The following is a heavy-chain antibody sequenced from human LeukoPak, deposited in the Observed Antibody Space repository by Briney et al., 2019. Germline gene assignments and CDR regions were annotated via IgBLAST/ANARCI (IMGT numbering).Heavy chain of an antibody. CDR3: ARGQGWGSYHLSGFFDY. J-gene: IGHJ4*02. D-gene: IGHD3-16*02. Sequence: SETLSLTCTVSGGSISSSSYYWGWIRQPPGKGLEWIGSIYYSGSTYYNPSLKSRVTISVDTSKNQFSLKLSSVTAADTAVYYCARGQGWGSYHLSGFFDYWGQGTLVTVSS. CDR1: GGSISSSSYY. V-gene: IGHV4-39*01. CDR2: IYYSGST.